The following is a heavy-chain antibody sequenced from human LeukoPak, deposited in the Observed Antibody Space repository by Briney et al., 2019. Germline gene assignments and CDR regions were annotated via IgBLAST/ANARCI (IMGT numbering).Heavy chain of an antibody. CDR1: GYTFTDYY. CDR3: ARDRGYSNTERGFDY. J-gene: IGHJ4*02. Sequence: ASVKVSCKTSGYTFTDYYIHWVRQAPGQGLEWMGWINPNSGETNSAQKFQGRVTMTGDTSISTAYMELRRVTSDDTAAYYCARDRGYSNTERGFDYWGQGTLVTVSS. V-gene: IGHV1-2*02. D-gene: IGHD4-11*01. CDR2: INPNSGET.